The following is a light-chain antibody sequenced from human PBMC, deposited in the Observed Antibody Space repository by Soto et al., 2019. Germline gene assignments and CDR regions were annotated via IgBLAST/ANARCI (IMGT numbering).Light chain of an antibody. CDR3: LQDYNYPWT. J-gene: IGKJ1*01. CDR2: AAS. CDR1: QGIRND. Sequence: AITMTQSPSSVSASVGDRVTITCRASQGIRNDLGWYQQKPGKAPKLLIYAASSLQSGVPSRFSGSGSGTDFTLTISSLQPEDFATYYCLQDYNYPWTFGQGTKVDIK. V-gene: IGKV1-6*01.